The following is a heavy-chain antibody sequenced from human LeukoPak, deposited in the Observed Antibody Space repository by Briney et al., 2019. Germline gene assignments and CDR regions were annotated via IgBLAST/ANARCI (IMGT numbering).Heavy chain of an antibody. Sequence: GGSLRLSCAATGFTVSSNYMSWVRQAPGKGLEWVSGINGRGGSTYYADSVKGRFTISRDNSKNTLYLQMNSLRAEDTAVYYCAKRRVLLETNWGQGTLVTVSS. CDR2: INGRGGST. D-gene: IGHD3-10*01. CDR1: GFTVSSNY. CDR3: AKRRVLLETN. J-gene: IGHJ4*02. V-gene: IGHV3-23*01.